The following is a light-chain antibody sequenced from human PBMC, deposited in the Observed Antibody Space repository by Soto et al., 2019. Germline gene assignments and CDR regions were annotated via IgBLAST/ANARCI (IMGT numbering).Light chain of an antibody. V-gene: IGKV1-12*01. CDR3: QQLNTYPVT. CDR2: AAS. Sequence: DSQMTHAPSCVCASLGDGFTVSCRASQDIGSWLAWFQQKPGRAPILLISAASTLQTGVPARFSGSGSGTDFTLSITSLQPEDFATYYCQQLNTYPVTFGGGTKVDI. CDR1: QDIGSW. J-gene: IGKJ4*01.